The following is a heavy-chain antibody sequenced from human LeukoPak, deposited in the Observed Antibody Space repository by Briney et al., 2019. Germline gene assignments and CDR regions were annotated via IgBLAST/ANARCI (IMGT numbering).Heavy chain of an antibody. Sequence: GGSLRLSCAASGFTFSRFGMNWVRQAPGKGLEWISYISSSSSAIYYADSVKGRYTISRDNAKNSLYLQMSSLRDEDTAVYYCAQKGGTDHWGQGTLVTVSS. D-gene: IGHD2-15*01. V-gene: IGHV3-48*02. CDR1: GFTFSRFG. CDR2: ISSSSSAI. CDR3: AQKGGTDH. J-gene: IGHJ4*02.